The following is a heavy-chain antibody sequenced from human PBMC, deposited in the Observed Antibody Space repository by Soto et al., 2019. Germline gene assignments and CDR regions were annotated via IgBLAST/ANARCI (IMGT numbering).Heavy chain of an antibody. Sequence: QVQLVQSGAEVKKPGASVKVSCKAPGYTFTSYYMHWVRQAPGQGLEWMGIINPSGGSTSYAQNFQGRVTMTRDTYTRTVYMELSSLRSEDTAVYYCARAGYYDSSSYYYYYGMDVWGQGTTVTVSS. CDR1: GYTFTSYY. J-gene: IGHJ6*02. V-gene: IGHV1-46*01. D-gene: IGHD3-22*01. CDR3: ARAGYYDSSSYYYYYGMDV. CDR2: INPSGGST.